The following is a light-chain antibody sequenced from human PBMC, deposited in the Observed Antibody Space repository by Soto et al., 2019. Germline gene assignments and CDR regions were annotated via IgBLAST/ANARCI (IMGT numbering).Light chain of an antibody. CDR1: QGIDNY. V-gene: IGKV1-17*03. CDR3: QQYNSYS. Sequence: EIQITQSPSAMSASVGDGVTITSRASQGIDNYLAWFQQKPGKVPXRLIYAASTLQSGVPSRLSGSGSGTEFTLTISSMQPDDFATYYCQQYNSYSFGQGTKVDIK. CDR2: AAS. J-gene: IGKJ1*01.